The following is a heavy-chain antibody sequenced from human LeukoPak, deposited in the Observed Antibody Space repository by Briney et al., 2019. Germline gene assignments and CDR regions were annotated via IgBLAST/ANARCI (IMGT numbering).Heavy chain of an antibody. J-gene: IGHJ4*02. D-gene: IGHD5-18*01. Sequence: SETLSLTCTVSGDSISTSSYYWGWIRQPPGKGLEWIGYIYYSGRTNYNPSLNSRVTISVDTSKNQFSLKLSSVTAADTAVYYCARGLKNPYSYGYPKRGYFDYWGQGTLVTVSS. V-gene: IGHV4-61*05. CDR2: IYYSGRT. CDR3: ARGLKNPYSYGYPKRGYFDY. CDR1: GDSISTSSYY.